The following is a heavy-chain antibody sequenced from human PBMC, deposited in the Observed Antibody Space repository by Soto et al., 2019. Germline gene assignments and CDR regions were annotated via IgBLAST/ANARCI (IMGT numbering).Heavy chain of an antibody. D-gene: IGHD2-15*01. Sequence: PSETLSLTCTVSGGSISSGDYYWSWIRQPPGKGLEWIGYIYYSGSTYYNPSLKSRVTISVDTSKNQFSLKLSSVTAADTAVYYCARRVVEVSPWFDPWGQGTLVTVSS. CDR2: IYYSGST. V-gene: IGHV4-30-4*01. CDR1: GGSISSGDYY. J-gene: IGHJ5*02. CDR3: ARRVVEVSPWFDP.